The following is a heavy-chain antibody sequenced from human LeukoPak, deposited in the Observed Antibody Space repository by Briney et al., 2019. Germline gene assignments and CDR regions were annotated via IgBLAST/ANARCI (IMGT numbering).Heavy chain of an antibody. CDR2: ISYDGTNK. V-gene: IGHV3-30*09. CDR1: EFTFSNYA. Sequence: HTGGSLRLSCAASEFTFSNYAIHWVRQAPGKGLEWVAVISYDGTNKYYADSVKGRFAISRDNSKNTLYLQMNSLRAEDTAVYYCARDWSKTGTTEGLDYWGQGTLVTVSS. D-gene: IGHD1-7*01. J-gene: IGHJ4*02. CDR3: ARDWSKTGTTEGLDY.